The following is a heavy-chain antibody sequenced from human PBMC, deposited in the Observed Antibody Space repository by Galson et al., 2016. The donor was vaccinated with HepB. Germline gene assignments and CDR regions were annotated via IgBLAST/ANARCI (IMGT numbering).Heavy chain of an antibody. Sequence: SVKVSCKASGYRFTRNGISWVQQAPGQGLEWIGWISANSGNTNYAQKFQGRLTLTADESTSTAYLELRNLRSEDTAVYYCATHFRDSSGYGALDIWGQGTLITVSS. V-gene: IGHV1-18*01. CDR2: ISANSGNT. J-gene: IGHJ3*02. D-gene: IGHD3-22*01. CDR3: ATHFRDSSGYGALDI. CDR1: GYRFTRNG.